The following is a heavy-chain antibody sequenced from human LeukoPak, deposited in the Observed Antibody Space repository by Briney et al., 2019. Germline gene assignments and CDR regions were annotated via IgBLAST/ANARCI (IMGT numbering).Heavy chain of an antibody. J-gene: IGHJ4*02. D-gene: IGHD3-16*01. CDR2: INQYGSEK. CDR1: GLTFSTYW. CDR3: ARSLGDV. V-gene: IGHV3-7*01. Sequence: GGSLRLSCAVSGLTFSTYWMTWVRQAPEKGLEWVASINQYGSEKYYVDSVKGRFTISTDKAKDSLYLQMNGLRDEDTAVYYCARSLGDVWGQGTVVTVSS.